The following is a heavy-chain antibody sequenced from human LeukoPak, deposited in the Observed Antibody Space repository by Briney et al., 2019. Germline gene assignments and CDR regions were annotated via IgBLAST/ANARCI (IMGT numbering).Heavy chain of an antibody. D-gene: IGHD2-2*01. J-gene: IGHJ3*02. CDR2: IYYSGST. CDR3: ASPPLSGYCSSTSCLHDAFDI. CDR1: GRSISSSSYY. V-gene: IGHV4-39*01. Sequence: PSETLSLTCTVSGRSISSSSYYRGWIRQPPGKGLEWIGSIYYSGSTYYNPSLKSRVTISVHTSKNPFSLKLRVVTAADTAVYYCASPPLSGYCSSTSCLHDAFDIWGQGTMVSVSS.